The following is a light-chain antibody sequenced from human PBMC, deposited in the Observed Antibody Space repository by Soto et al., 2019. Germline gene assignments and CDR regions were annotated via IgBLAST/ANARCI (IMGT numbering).Light chain of an antibody. V-gene: IGLV2-14*01. CDR1: SSDVGGYTY. CDR3: SSYTSSSTLYV. CDR2: EVN. J-gene: IGLJ1*01. Sequence: QSALTQPASVSGSPRQSITISCTGASSDVGGYTYVSWYQQHPGKAPKLMIYEVNNRPSGVSNRFSGSKPGNTASLTISGLQAEDEADYYCSSYTSSSTLYVFGTGTKGTVL.